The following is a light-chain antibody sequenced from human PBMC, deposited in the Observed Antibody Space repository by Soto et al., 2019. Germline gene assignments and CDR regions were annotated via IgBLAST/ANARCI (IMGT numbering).Light chain of an antibody. J-gene: IGKJ1*01. Sequence: EIVLTQSPGTLSLSPGERATLSCMASQSVSNNYLAWYRQKPGQAPRLLIYGASNRATGIPDRFSGSGSGTDFTLTISRLEPEDFAVYYCQQYGSSGTFGQGTKVDI. CDR3: QQYGSSGT. CDR1: QSVSNNY. V-gene: IGKV3-20*01. CDR2: GAS.